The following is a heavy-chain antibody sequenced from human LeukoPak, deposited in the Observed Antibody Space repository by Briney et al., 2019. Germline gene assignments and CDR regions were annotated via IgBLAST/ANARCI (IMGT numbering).Heavy chain of an antibody. V-gene: IGHV3-7*01. CDR1: GFTFSNYW. D-gene: IGHD6-6*01. CDR3: GRSGYSSSSFDY. Sequence: GGSLRLSCTASGFTFSNYWMSWVRQAPGKRLEWVANINQDGSVKFYVDSMKGRFTISRDNAKNSVYLKMSSPRVDDTAVYLCGRSGYSSSSFDYWGQGTLATVSS. J-gene: IGHJ4*02. CDR2: INQDGSVK.